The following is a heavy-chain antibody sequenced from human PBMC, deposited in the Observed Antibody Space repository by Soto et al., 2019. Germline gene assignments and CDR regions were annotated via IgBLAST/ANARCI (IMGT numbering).Heavy chain of an antibody. Sequence: SETLSLTCTVSGGSISSYYWSWIRQPPGKGLEWIGYIYYSGSTNYNPSLKSRVTISVDTSKNQFSLKLSSVTAADTAVYYCARLGSGSYYPGTPHFDYWGQGTLVTVSS. V-gene: IGHV4-59*12. CDR1: GGSISSYY. CDR2: IYYSGST. CDR3: ARLGSGSYYPGTPHFDY. D-gene: IGHD3-10*01. J-gene: IGHJ4*02.